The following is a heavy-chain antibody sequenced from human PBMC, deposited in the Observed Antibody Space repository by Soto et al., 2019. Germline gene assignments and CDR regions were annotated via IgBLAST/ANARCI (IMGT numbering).Heavy chain of an antibody. CDR3: AKTERSTPASAFDI. D-gene: IGHD1-1*01. CDR1: GFTFSSYA. J-gene: IGHJ3*02. CDR2: ISGSGGST. V-gene: IGHV3-23*01. Sequence: GSLILSCAASGFTFSSYAMSWVRQAPGKGLEWVSAISGSGGSTYYADSVKGRLTISRDNSKNTLYLQMNSLRAEDTAVYYCAKTERSTPASAFDIWGQGTMVTVSS.